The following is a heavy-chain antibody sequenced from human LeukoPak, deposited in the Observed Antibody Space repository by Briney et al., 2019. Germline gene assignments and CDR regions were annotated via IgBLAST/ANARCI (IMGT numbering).Heavy chain of an antibody. CDR3: ARDPPNYDFWSGYNYYYMDV. V-gene: IGHV1-46*01. CDR1: GYTFTSYY. D-gene: IGHD3-3*01. CDR2: INPSGGST. Sequence: GASVKVSCKAPGYTFTSYYMHWVRQAPGQGLEWMGIINPSGGSTSYAQKFQGRVTMTRDMSTSTVYMELSSLRSDDTAVYYCARDPPNYDFWSGYNYYYMDVWGKGTTVTVSS. J-gene: IGHJ6*03.